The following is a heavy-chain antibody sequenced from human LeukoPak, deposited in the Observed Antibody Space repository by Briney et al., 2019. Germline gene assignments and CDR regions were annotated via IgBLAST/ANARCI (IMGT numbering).Heavy chain of an antibody. CDR3: ARDRTTRYCSSTSCSKDAFDI. CDR2: INPNSGGT. J-gene: IGHJ3*02. CDR1: GGTFSSYA. Sequence: ASVKVSCKASGGTFSSYAISWVRQAPGQGLEWMGWINPNSGGTNYAQKFQGRVTMTRDTSISTAYMELSSLRSDDTAVYYCARDRTTRYCSSTSCSKDAFDIWGQGTMVTVSS. D-gene: IGHD2-2*01. V-gene: IGHV1-2*02.